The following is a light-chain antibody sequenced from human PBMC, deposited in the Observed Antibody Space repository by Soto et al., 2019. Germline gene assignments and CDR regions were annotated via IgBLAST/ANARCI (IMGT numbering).Light chain of an antibody. Sequence: QSALTQPASVSGSPGQSIAISCTGTSGDVGGYDYVSWYQQHPDKAPKLMIYEVTKRPSWVSNRFSGSKSGNTASLTISGLQPEDEAAYYCSSHTSGSTRVFGSGTKVTVL. CDR3: SSHTSGSTRV. J-gene: IGLJ1*01. V-gene: IGLV2-14*01. CDR1: SGDVGGYDY. CDR2: EVT.